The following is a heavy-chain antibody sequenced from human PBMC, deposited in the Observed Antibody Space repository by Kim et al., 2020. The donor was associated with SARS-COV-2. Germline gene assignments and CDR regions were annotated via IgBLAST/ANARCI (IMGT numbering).Heavy chain of an antibody. J-gene: IGHJ6*01. CDR1: GFTFSSYA. V-gene: IGHV3-30-3*01. CDR2: ISYDGSNK. CDR3: AREVAAAGTYAVLVYYY. Sequence: GGSLRLSCAASGFTFSSYAMHWVRQAPGKGLEWVAVISYDGSNKYYADSVKGRFTISRDNSKNTLYLQMNSLRAEDTAVYYCAREVAAAGTYAVLVYYY. D-gene: IGHD6-13*01.